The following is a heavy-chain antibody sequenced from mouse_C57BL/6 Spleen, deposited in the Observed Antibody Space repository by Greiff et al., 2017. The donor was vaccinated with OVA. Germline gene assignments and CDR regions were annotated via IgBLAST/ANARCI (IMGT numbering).Heavy chain of an antibody. Sequence: VQLQQSGAELVRPGASVTLSCKASGYTFTDYEMHWVKQTPVHGLEWIGAIDPETGGTAYNQKFKGKVILSADKSSSTAYMEHRRLTSEDSGLYYYTRGRDLDYWGQGTTLTVSS. CDR1: GYTFTDYE. V-gene: IGHV1-15*01. CDR2: IDPETGGT. CDR3: TRGRDLDY. J-gene: IGHJ2*01. D-gene: IGHD3-3*01.